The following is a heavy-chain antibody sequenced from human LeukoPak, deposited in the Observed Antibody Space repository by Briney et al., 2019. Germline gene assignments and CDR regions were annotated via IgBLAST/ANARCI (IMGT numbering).Heavy chain of an antibody. CDR3: ARDAELRNWYFDL. CDR1: GGSISSGGYS. D-gene: IGHD1-26*01. CDR2: IYHSGST. J-gene: IGHJ2*01. Sequence: PSQTLSLTCAVSGGSISSGGYSWSWIRQPPGKGLEWIGYIYHSGSTYHNPSLKSRVTISVDRSKNQFSLKLSSVTAADTAVYYCARDAELRNWYFDLWGRGTLVTVSS. V-gene: IGHV4-30-2*01.